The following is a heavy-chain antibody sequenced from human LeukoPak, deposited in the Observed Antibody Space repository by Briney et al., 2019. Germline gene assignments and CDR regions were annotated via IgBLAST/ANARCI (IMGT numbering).Heavy chain of an antibody. CDR2: ISGSGGST. CDR3: AKDGGYDFWSGYYMDY. D-gene: IGHD3-3*01. J-gene: IGHJ4*02. Sequence: GGSLRLSCAASGFTFSSYAMSWVRQAPGKGLEWVSAISGSGGSTYYADSVKGRFIISRDNSKNTLYLQMDSLRAEDTAVYYCAKDGGYDFWSGYYMDYWGQGTLVTVSS. V-gene: IGHV3-23*01. CDR1: GFTFSSYA.